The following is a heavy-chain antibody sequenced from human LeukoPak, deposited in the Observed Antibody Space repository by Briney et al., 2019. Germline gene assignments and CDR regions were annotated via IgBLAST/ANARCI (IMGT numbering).Heavy chain of an antibody. Sequence: PGGSLRLSSAASGFTFSSYSMNWVRQAPGKGLVWVSRINSDGSSTSYADSVKGRFTISRDNAKNTLYLQMNSLRAEDTAVYYCARDYDYVWGSYRLEYYFDYWGQGTLVTVSS. CDR2: INSDGSST. CDR3: ARDYDYVWGSYRLEYYFDY. D-gene: IGHD3-16*02. V-gene: IGHV3-74*01. J-gene: IGHJ4*02. CDR1: GFTFSSYS.